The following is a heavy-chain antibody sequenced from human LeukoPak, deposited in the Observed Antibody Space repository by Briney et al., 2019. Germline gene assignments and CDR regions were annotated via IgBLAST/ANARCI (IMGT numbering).Heavy chain of an antibody. CDR1: GGSVSSGSYY. CDR2: FYNSWNT. J-gene: IGHJ4*02. D-gene: IGHD4-17*01. V-gene: IGHV4-61*01. CDR3: ARANGDYLFYVDY. Sequence: SETLSLTCTVSGGSVSSGSYYWSWIRQPPGKGLEWIGYFYNSWNTNYNPSLKSRVTISIDTSKNQFSLRLSSVTAADTAVYYCARANGDYLFYVDYWGQGTLVTVSS.